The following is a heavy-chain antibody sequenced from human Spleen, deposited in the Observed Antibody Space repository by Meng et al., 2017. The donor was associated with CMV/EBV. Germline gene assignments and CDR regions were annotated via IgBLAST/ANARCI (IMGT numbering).Heavy chain of an antibody. V-gene: IGHV1-18*01. J-gene: IGHJ4*02. Sequence: ASVKVSCKAAGYTFTSYGVRWVRQAPGQGLEWMGWINTYNGNTKYAKKFQDRVTMNTDTSTTTAYMELRSLRNDDTAVYYCARSITVFQIDYWGQGTLFTVSS. D-gene: IGHD4-11*01. CDR2: INTYNGNT. CDR3: ARSITVFQIDY. CDR1: GYTFTSYG.